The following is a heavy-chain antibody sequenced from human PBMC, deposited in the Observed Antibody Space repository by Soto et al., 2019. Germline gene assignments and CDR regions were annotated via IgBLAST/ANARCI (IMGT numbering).Heavy chain of an antibody. V-gene: IGHV4-59*01. CDR1: GGSISSYY. J-gene: IGHJ6*02. CDR2: IYYSGST. CDR3: ARGXRDSSGYYERWTYGMDV. Sequence: PSETLSLTCTVSGGSISSYYWSWIRQPPGKGLEWIGYIYYSGSTNYNPSLKSRVTISVDTSKNQFSLKLSSVTAADTAVYYCARGXRDSSGYYERWTYGMDVWGQGTTVTVSS. D-gene: IGHD3-22*01.